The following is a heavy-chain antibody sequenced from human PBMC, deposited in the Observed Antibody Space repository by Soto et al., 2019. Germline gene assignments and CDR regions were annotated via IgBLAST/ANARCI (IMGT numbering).Heavy chain of an antibody. J-gene: IGHJ6*03. D-gene: IGHD4-17*01. CDR3: TSHDTDCGNYPPYYYMDV. CDR2: IRSKANSYAT. CDR1: GFTFSGSA. Sequence: PGGSLRLSCAASGFTFSGSAMHWVRQASGKGLEWVGRIRSKANSYATAYAASVKGRFTISRDDSKNTAYLQMNSLKTEDTAVYYFTSHDTDCGNYPPYYYMDVWGKGTTVTVSS. V-gene: IGHV3-73*01.